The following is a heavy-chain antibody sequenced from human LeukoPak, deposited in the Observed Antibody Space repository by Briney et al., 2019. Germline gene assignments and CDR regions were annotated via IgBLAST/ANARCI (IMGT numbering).Heavy chain of an antibody. CDR3: ARHRGVLFDAFDI. CDR2: INHSGST. Sequence: SETLSLTCAVYGGSFSGYYWSWIRQPPGKGLEWIGEINHSGSTNYNPSLKSRVTISVDTSKNQFSLKLSSVTAADTAVYYCARHRGVLFDAFDIWGQGTMVTVSS. J-gene: IGHJ3*02. V-gene: IGHV4-34*01. CDR1: GGSFSGYY. D-gene: IGHD2-15*01.